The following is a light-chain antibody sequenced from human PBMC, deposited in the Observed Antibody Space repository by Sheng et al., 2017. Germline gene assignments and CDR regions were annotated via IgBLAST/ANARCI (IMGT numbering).Light chain of an antibody. J-gene: IGLJ3*02. CDR3: CSYAGNRYLV. CDR2: EST. Sequence: QSALTQPASVSGSPGQSITISCTGTSSDVGTYNLVSWYQQHPEKAPKLLIYESTKRPSGVSHRFSGSKSGNTASLTISGLQAGDEAAYYCCSYAGNRYLVFGGGTNLTVL. V-gene: IGLV2-23*01. CDR1: SSDVGTYNL.